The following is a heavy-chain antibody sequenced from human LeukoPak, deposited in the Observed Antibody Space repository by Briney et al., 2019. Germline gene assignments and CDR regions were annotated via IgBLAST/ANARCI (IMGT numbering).Heavy chain of an antibody. D-gene: IGHD4-4*01. CDR2: IYYSGST. CDR3: ARDVPYRGFDY. CDR1: GGSISSYY. Sequence: NTSETLSLTCTVSGGSISSYYWSWIRQPPGKGLEWIGYIYYSGSTNYNPSLKSRVTISVDTSKNQFSLKLSSVTAADTAVYYCARDVPYRGFDYWGQGTLVTVSS. J-gene: IGHJ4*02. V-gene: IGHV4-59*01.